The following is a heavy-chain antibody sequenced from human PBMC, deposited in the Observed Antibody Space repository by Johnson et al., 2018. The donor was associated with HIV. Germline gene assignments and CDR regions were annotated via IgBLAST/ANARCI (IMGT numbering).Heavy chain of an antibody. Sequence: QVQLVESGGGLVQPGGSLRLSCAASGFTFSRYSMHWVRQAPGKGLEWMAIISYDGSNKYYADSVKGRFTISRDNSKNTLYLQMNSLRAEDTAVYYCARDGGVSDAFDIWGKGTMVTVSS. V-gene: IGHV3-30-3*01. CDR2: ISYDGSNK. J-gene: IGHJ3*02. D-gene: IGHD3-16*01. CDR1: GFTFSRYS. CDR3: ARDGGVSDAFDI.